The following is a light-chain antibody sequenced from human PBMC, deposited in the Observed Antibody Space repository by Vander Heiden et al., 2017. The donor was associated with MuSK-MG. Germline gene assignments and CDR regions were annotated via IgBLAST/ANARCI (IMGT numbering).Light chain of an antibody. Sequence: EIVLTQSPGTLPLSPGERATLSCRASQSVSSSYLAWYQQRPGEAPRLLIYGAASRATGIPDRFSGSGSGTDFTLTISRMEPEDVAVDYCQQYESSSRTFGQGTKVEI. CDR1: QSVSSSY. J-gene: IGKJ1*01. V-gene: IGKV3-20*01. CDR2: GAA. CDR3: QQYESSSRT.